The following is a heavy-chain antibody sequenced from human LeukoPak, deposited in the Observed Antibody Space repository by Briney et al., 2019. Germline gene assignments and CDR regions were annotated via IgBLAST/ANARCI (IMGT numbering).Heavy chain of an antibody. D-gene: IGHD6-19*01. Sequence: SVKVSCKASGGTFSSYAISWVRQAPGQGLEWMGGIIPILGTANYAQKFQGRVTITADESTSTAYMELSSLRSEDTAVYYCAHLPRRGSGWYDYWGQGTLVTVSS. J-gene: IGHJ4*02. CDR1: GGTFSSYA. CDR3: AHLPRRGSGWYDY. CDR2: IIPILGTA. V-gene: IGHV1-69*13.